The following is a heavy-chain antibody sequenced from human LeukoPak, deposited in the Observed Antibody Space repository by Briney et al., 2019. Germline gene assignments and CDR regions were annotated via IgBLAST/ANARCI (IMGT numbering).Heavy chain of an antibody. CDR1: GYTFTSYD. D-gene: IGHD3-10*01. CDR3: ARAIYYGSGSYHGPYYFDY. Sequence: GASVKVSCKASGYTFTSYDINWVRQAPGQGLEWMGGIIPIFGTANYAQKFQGRVTITTDESTSTAYMELSSLRSEDTAVYYCARAIYYGSGSYHGPYYFDYWGQGTLVTVSS. CDR2: IIPIFGTA. V-gene: IGHV1-69*05. J-gene: IGHJ4*02.